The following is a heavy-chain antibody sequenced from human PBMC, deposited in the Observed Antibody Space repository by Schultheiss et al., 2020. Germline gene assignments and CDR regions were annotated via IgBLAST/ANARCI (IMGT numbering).Heavy chain of an antibody. CDR3: ARETVTTSPDV. V-gene: IGHV4-4*09. CDR2: IYSSGSA. Sequence: SETLSLTCTVSGGSISSYYWSWIRQHPGKGLEWIGYIYSSGSAYYNPSLESRVTISVDTSKNQFSLKLSSVTAADTAVYYCARETVTTSPDVWGQGTTVTVSS. J-gene: IGHJ6*02. CDR1: GGSISSYY. D-gene: IGHD4-17*01.